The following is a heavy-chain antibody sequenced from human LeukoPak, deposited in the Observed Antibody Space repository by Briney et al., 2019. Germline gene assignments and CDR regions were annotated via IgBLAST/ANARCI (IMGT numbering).Heavy chain of an antibody. J-gene: IGHJ3*01. D-gene: IGHD2-8*02. Sequence: SETLSLTLTVSGRSLGTYYCRWMGPPPGKGRECIGCIHYSLTSNYNPPLKTRVTASLDMSKRPFSLRLSSVTAADTAVYYCARESGPGVLHASSEVSGEGTTVTAPS. CDR1: GRSLGTYY. V-gene: IGHV4-59*01. CDR2: IHYSLTS. CDR3: ARESGPGVLHASSEV.